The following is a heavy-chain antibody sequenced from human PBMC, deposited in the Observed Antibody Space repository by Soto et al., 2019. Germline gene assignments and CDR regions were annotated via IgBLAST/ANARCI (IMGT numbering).Heavy chain of an antibody. V-gene: IGHV4-34*01. CDR2: VNHSGST. Sequence: QVQLQEGGAGLLKPSETLSLPCAVYGGSFSVFYGSWIRQSPGKGLEWIGEVNHSGSTNYNPSLKSRVTISVDTSKKQFSLKLSSVTAADTALYYCATDSCSCYYGMDVWGQGTTVTVSS. CDR3: ATDSCSCYYGMDV. CDR1: GGSFSVFY. D-gene: IGHD6-13*01. J-gene: IGHJ6*02.